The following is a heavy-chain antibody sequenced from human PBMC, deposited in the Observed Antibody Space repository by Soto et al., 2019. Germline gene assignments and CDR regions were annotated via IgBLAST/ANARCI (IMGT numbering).Heavy chain of an antibody. CDR3: ARETETTGSYWYFDL. Sequence: SETLSLTCAVYGGSFSGYYWSWIRQPPGKGLEWIGEINHSGSTNYNPSLKSRFTISVDTSKNKFSLNLSSVTAADTAVYYCARETETTGSYWYFDLWGRGTLVTVSS. CDR1: GGSFSGYY. D-gene: IGHD4-17*01. J-gene: IGHJ2*01. CDR2: INHSGST. V-gene: IGHV4-34*01.